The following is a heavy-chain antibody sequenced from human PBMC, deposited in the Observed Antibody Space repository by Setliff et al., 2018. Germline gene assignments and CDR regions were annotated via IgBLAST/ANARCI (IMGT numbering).Heavy chain of an antibody. V-gene: IGHV4-34*01. CDR2: INHSEST. CDR1: GGSFSGYY. CDR3: ARVRYVFWSGSIDY. Sequence: PSETLSLTCAVYGGSFSGYYWSWIRQPPGKGLEWIGEINHSESTNYNPSLKSRVTISVDTSKNQFSLKLSSVTAADTAVYYCARVRYVFWSGSIDYWGQGTLVTVSS. J-gene: IGHJ4*02. D-gene: IGHD3-3*01.